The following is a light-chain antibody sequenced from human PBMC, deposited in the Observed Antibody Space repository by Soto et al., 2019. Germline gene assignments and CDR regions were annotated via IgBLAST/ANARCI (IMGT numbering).Light chain of an antibody. J-gene: IGKJ4*01. CDR1: QSLAYRDGNTY. CDR3: MQGTDWPLT. CDR2: RVS. V-gene: IGKV2-30*01. Sequence: DVVMTQSPLSLPVTLGQPASISCRSSQSLAYRDGNTYLSWFQQRPGQSPRRLIYRVSNRDSGGPDRFSGSGSGTDFTLKISRVEAEDVGVYYCMQGTDWPLTFGGGTRVEIK.